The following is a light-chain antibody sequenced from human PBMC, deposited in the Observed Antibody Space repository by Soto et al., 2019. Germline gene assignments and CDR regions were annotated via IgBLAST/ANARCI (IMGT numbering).Light chain of an antibody. Sequence: EIMMKQSPATLSVSPGERATLSCWASQNVRSNLAWYQQKPGQAPRLLIYGASTRATDIPARFSGSGSGTEFTLTISSLQSDDSAVYYCQQYNNWPPLFTFGPGTKVESN. CDR2: GAS. CDR3: QQYNNWPPLFT. CDR1: QNVRSN. V-gene: IGKV3-15*01. J-gene: IGKJ3*01.